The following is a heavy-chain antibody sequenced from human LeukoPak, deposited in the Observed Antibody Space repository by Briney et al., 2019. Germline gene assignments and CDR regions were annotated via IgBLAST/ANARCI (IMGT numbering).Heavy chain of an antibody. CDR2: INHSGST. D-gene: IGHD2-2*01. Sequence: SETLSLTCAVYGGSFSGYYWSWIRQPPGKGLEWIGEINHSGSTNYNPSLKGRVTISVDTSKNQFSLKLSSVTAADTAVYYCASYCSSTSCYSYYGMDVWGQGTTVTVSS. V-gene: IGHV4-34*01. CDR3: ASYCSSTSCYSYYGMDV. CDR1: GGSFSGYY. J-gene: IGHJ6*02.